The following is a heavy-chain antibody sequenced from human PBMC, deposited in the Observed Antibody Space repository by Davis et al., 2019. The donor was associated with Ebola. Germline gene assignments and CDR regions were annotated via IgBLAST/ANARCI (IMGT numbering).Heavy chain of an antibody. Sequence: GESLKISCAASGFTFSSYGMHWVRQAPGKGLEWVAVIWYDGSNKYYADSVKGRFTISRDNAKNSLYLQMNSLRAEDTAVYYCARDRDIVATTHYGMDVWGQGTTVTVSS. CDR1: GFTFSSYG. J-gene: IGHJ6*02. D-gene: IGHD5-12*01. V-gene: IGHV3-33*01. CDR3: ARDRDIVATTHYGMDV. CDR2: IWYDGSNK.